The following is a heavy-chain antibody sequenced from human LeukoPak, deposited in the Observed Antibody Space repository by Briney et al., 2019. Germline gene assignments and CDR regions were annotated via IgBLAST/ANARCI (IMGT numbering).Heavy chain of an antibody. Sequence: GESLKISCKGSGYSFTSYWIGWVRHMPGKGLEWMGIIYSGDSDTRYSPSFQGQVTISADKSISTAYLQWSSLKASDTAMYYCARQVGATGDYYYYYMDVWGKGTTVTVSS. J-gene: IGHJ6*03. D-gene: IGHD1-26*01. CDR2: IYSGDSDT. V-gene: IGHV5-51*01. CDR1: GYSFTSYW. CDR3: ARQVGATGDYYYYYMDV.